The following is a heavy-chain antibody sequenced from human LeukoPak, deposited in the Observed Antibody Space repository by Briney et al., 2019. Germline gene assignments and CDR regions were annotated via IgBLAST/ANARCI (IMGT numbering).Heavy chain of an antibody. CDR1: GYTFTSYD. CDR2: ISAYNGNT. V-gene: IGHV1-18*01. D-gene: IGHD3-22*01. J-gene: IGHJ4*02. Sequence: ASVKVPCKASGYTFTSYDINWVRQAPGQGLEWMGWISAYNGNTNYAQKLQGRVTMTTDTSTSTAYMELRSLRSDDTAVYYCARNYDSSGYYVYWGQGTLVTVSS. CDR3: ARNYDSSGYYVY.